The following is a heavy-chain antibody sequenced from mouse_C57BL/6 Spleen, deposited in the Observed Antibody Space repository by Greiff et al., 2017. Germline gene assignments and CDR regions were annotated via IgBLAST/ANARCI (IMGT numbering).Heavy chain of an antibody. D-gene: IGHD1-1*01. CDR3: ATMVEGYYYGSSSPWFAY. CDR1: GFSLTSYG. Sequence: VQVVESGPGLVAPSQSLSITCTVSGFSLTSYGVSWVRQPPGKGLEWLGVIWGDGSTNYHSALISRLSISKDNSKSQVFLKLNSLQTDDTATYYCATMVEGYYYGSSSPWFAYWGQGTLVTVSA. V-gene: IGHV2-3*01. CDR2: IWGDGST. J-gene: IGHJ3*01.